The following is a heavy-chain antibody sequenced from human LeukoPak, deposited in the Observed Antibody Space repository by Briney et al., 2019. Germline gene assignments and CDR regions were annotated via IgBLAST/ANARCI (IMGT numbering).Heavy chain of an antibody. D-gene: IGHD6-6*01. V-gene: IGHV1-69*13. CDR1: GGTFSSYA. CDR3: ARGGSIAARGGHMDV. Sequence: GASVKVSCKASGGTFSSYAISWVRQAPGQGLEWIGGIIPIFGTANYAQKFQGRVTITADESTSTAYMELSSLRSEDTAVYYCARGGSIAARGGHMDVWGKGTTVTVS. J-gene: IGHJ6*03. CDR2: IIPIFGTA.